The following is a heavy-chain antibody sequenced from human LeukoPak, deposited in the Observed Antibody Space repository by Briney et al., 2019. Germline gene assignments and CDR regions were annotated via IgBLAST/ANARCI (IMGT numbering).Heavy chain of an antibody. CDR2: VYGDYNA. D-gene: IGHD1-26*01. V-gene: IGHV3-53*01. CDR3: ARGIVGVIPIDY. J-gene: IGHJ4*02. CDR1: GFTVSSNY. Sequence: GGSLRLSCAASGFTVSSNYMAWVRQAPGKGLEWVSFVYGDYNAYYADSVKGRFTISRDNSANTLYLQMNSLRVEDTAVYYCARGIVGVIPIDYWGQGALVTVSS.